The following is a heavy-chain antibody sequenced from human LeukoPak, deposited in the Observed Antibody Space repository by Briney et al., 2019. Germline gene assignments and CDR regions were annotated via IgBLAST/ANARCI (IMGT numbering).Heavy chain of an antibody. J-gene: IGHJ4*02. D-gene: IGHD6-6*01. CDR2: IYYSGST. Sequence: PSETLSLTCTVSGGSISSSSYYWGWIRQPPGKGLEWIGSIYYSGSTYYNPSLKSRVTISVDTSKNQFSLKLSSVTAADTAVYYCGSLVRHHYYFDYWGQGTLVTVSS. CDR3: GSLVRHHYYFDY. V-gene: IGHV4-39*01. CDR1: GGSISSSSYY.